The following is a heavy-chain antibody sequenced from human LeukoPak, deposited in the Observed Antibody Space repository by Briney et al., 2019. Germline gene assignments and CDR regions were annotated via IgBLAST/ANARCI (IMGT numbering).Heavy chain of an antibody. V-gene: IGHV4-31*03. J-gene: IGHJ4*02. CDR2: IYYSGST. Sequence: SETLSLTCTVSGGSISSGGYYWSWIRQHPGKGLEWIGYIYYSGSTYYNPSLKSRVTISVDTSKNQFSLKLSSVTAADTAVYYCARRGRYYDRPPFDYWGQGTLVTVSS. CDR3: ARRGRYYDRPPFDY. CDR1: GGSISSGGYY. D-gene: IGHD3-9*01.